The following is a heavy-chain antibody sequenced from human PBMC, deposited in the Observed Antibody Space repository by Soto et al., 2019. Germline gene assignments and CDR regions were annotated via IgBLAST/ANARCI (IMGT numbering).Heavy chain of an antibody. CDR2: IYYGGST. D-gene: IGHD6-13*01. V-gene: IGHV4-59*08. Sequence: PSETLSLTCTVSGGSISSYYWSWIRQPPGKGLEWIGYIYYGGSTNYNPSLKSRVTISVDTSKNQFSLKLSSVTAADTAVYYCARRRSSLSAFDYWGQGTLVTVSS. CDR3: ARRRSSLSAFDY. CDR1: GGSISSYY. J-gene: IGHJ4*02.